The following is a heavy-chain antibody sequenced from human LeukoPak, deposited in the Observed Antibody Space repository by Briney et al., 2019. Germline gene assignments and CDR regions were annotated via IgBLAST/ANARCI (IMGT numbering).Heavy chain of an antibody. CDR1: GFTFSSYC. J-gene: IGHJ3*02. D-gene: IGHD1-26*01. Sequence: GGSLRLSCAASGFTFSSYCMNWVRQAPGKGLEWVSSISSSSSYIYYADSVKGRFTISRDNAKNSLYLQMNSLRAEDTAVYYCARARPSPLYSGSYADAVDIWGQGTMVTVSS. CDR2: ISSSSSYI. V-gene: IGHV3-21*01. CDR3: ARARPSPLYSGSYADAVDI.